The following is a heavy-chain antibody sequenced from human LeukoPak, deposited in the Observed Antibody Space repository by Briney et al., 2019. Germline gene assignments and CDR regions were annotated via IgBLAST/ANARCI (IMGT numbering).Heavy chain of an antibody. CDR3: ARGGRTSGWYGAIGGVDY. CDR2: ISSSGSTI. J-gene: IGHJ4*02. Sequence: GGSLRLSCAASGFTFSDYYMSWIRQAPGQGLEWVSYISSSGSTIYYADSVKGRFTISRDNAKNSLYLQMNSLRAEDTAVYYCARGGRTSGWYGAIGGVDYWGQGTLVTVSS. V-gene: IGHV3-11*01. CDR1: GFTFSDYY. D-gene: IGHD6-19*01.